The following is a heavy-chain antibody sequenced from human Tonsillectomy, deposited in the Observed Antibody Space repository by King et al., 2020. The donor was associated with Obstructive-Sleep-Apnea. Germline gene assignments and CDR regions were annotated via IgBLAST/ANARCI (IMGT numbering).Heavy chain of an antibody. J-gene: IGHJ6*02. CDR3: ARDQYYDILTGYYPTYYYYGMDV. CDR2: ISAYNGNT. D-gene: IGHD3-9*01. V-gene: IGHV1-18*01. Sequence: QLVQSGAEVKKPGASVKVSCKASGYTFTSYGISWVRQAPGQGLEWMGWISAYNGNTNYAQKLQGRVTMTTDTSTSTAYMELRSLRSDDTAVYYCARDQYYDILTGYYPTYYYYGMDVWGQGTTVTVSS. CDR1: GYTFTSYG.